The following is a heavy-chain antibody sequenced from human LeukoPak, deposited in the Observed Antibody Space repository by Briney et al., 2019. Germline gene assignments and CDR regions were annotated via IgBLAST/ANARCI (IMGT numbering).Heavy chain of an antibody. CDR3: ARDGDYYDSSGYYSPIDAFDI. V-gene: IGHV1-69*01. CDR2: IIXIFGTA. D-gene: IGHD3-22*01. J-gene: IGHJ3*02. Sequence: RQAPGQGLEWMXXIIXIFGTANYAQKFQGRVTITADESTSTAYMELSSLRSEDTAVYYCARDGDYYDSSGYYSPIDAFDIWGQGTMVTVSS.